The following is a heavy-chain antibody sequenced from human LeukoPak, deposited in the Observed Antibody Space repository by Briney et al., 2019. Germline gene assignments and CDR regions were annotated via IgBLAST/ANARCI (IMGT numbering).Heavy chain of an antibody. D-gene: IGHD3-10*01. J-gene: IGHJ4*02. Sequence: SETLSLTCTVSGYSISSGYYWGWIRQPPGKGLEWIGSRYHSGSTYYNPSLKSRVTISVDTSKNQFSLKLSSVTAADTAVYYCARGGITMPLRYWGQGTLVTVSS. CDR3: ARGGITMPLRY. V-gene: IGHV4-38-2*02. CDR1: GYSISSGYY. CDR2: RYHSGST.